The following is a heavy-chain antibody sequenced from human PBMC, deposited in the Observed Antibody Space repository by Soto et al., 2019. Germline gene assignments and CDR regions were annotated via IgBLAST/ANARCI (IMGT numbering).Heavy chain of an antibody. CDR3: ARELFGAPTTTWGFYYYYYYMDV. CDR1: GFTFSDHY. D-gene: IGHD3-10*01. V-gene: IGHV3-72*01. CDR2: TRNKANSYTT. Sequence: EVQLVESGGGLVQPGGSLRLSCAASGFTFSDHYMDWVRQAPGKGLEWVGRTRNKANSYTTEYAASAKSRITISRDDSMNSLYLQMNSLKTEDTAVYYCARELFGAPTTTWGFYYYYYYMDVWGKGTTVTVSS. J-gene: IGHJ6*03.